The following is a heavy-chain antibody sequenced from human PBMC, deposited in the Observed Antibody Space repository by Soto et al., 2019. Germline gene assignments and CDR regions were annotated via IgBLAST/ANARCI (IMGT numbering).Heavy chain of an antibody. V-gene: IGHV3-30-3*01. CDR1: GFTFSSYA. CDR3: ARDFYYDSSASGSK. Sequence: GGSLGLSCAASGFTFSSYAMHWVRQAPGKGLEWVAVISYDGSNKYYADSVKGRFTISRDNSKNTLYLQMNSLRAEDTAVYYCARDFYYDSSASGSKWGQGTLVTVSS. CDR2: ISYDGSNK. D-gene: IGHD3-22*01. J-gene: IGHJ4*02.